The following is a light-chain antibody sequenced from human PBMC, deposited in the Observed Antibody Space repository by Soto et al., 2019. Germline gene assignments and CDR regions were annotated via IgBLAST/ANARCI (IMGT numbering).Light chain of an antibody. J-gene: IGLJ2*01. Sequence: QSVLTQPASVSGSPGQSITISCTGTSSDIGRYNLVSRYQQHPGKAPKLIIYEDIERPSGVSDRFSGSKSGNTASLTISGLQTEDEADYYCCSYAGGASVVFGGGTKVTVL. CDR3: CSYAGGASVV. CDR2: EDI. V-gene: IGLV2-23*01. CDR1: SSDIGRYNL.